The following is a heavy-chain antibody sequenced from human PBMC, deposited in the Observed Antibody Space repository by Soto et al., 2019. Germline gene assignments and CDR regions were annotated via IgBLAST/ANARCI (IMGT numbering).Heavy chain of an antibody. CDR2: INQDESES. V-gene: IGHV3-7*01. CDR1: GFSFKTFW. CDR3: VSANIVGRPG. J-gene: IGHJ3*01. D-gene: IGHD6-6*01. Sequence: EMQLVESGGGSVQPGESLRLSCAASGFSFKTFWRSWVRQAPGKGLEWVANINQDESESHYVDSVKGRFTISRDNAKSSVSLQMNDLRVEDTAVYYCVSANIVGRPGGGQGTMVTVSS.